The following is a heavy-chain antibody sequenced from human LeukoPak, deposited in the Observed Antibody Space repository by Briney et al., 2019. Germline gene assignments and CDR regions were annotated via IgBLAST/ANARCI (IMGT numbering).Heavy chain of an antibody. J-gene: IGHJ6*03. Sequence: ASVKVSCKASGYTFTSYDINWVRQATGHGLEWTGWINPNSGGTNYAQKFQGRVTMTRDTSISTAYMELSRLRSDDTAVYYCARGASYYYYYMDVWGKGTTVTVSS. CDR2: INPNSGGT. CDR3: ARGASYYYYYMDV. V-gene: IGHV1-2*02. CDR1: GYTFTSYD.